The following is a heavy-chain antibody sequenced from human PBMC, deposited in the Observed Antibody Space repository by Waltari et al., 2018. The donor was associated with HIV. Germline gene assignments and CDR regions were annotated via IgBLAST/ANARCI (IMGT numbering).Heavy chain of an antibody. Sequence: QITLKESGPTLVKPTQTLTLTCTFSGFSPSTSGVGWGWLRQPPGKALEWVALIYGKDIKRYSPSLKTRLTITKDTSKNQVVLTLTNVDPVDTATYYCAHRRLARAVAGTLYNWFDPWGQGILVTVSS. CDR3: AHRRLARAVAGTLYNWFDP. CDR2: IYGKDIK. D-gene: IGHD6-19*01. V-gene: IGHV2-5*01. CDR1: GFSPSTSGVG. J-gene: IGHJ5*02.